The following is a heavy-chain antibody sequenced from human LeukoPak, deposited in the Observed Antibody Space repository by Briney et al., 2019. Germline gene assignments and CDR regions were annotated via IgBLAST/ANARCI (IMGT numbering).Heavy chain of an antibody. V-gene: IGHV3-15*07. CDR3: TTGGYRYGDDY. CDR2: FKSKTDGGTI. Sequence: GGSLRLSCAASGFTFNNAWMNWVRQAPGKGLEWVGRFKSKTDGGTIDYAAPVKGRFTISRDDSKNTLYLQMNSLKTEDTAVYYCTTGGYRYGDDYWGQGTLVAVSS. CDR1: GFTFNNAW. D-gene: IGHD5-18*01. J-gene: IGHJ4*02.